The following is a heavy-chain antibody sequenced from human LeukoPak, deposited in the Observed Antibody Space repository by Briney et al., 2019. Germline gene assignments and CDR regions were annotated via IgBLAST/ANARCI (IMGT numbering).Heavy chain of an antibody. J-gene: IGHJ4*02. V-gene: IGHV1-3*01. CDR3: ANTYYGSGSFDY. Sequence: GASVKVSCKASGYTFTTHPIHWVRQAPGQRLEWMGWINAGNGNTKYSQKFQGRVTITRDTSASTAYMELSSLRSEDTAVYYCANTYYGSGSFDYWGQGTLVTVSS. D-gene: IGHD3-10*01. CDR1: GYTFTTHP. CDR2: INAGNGNT.